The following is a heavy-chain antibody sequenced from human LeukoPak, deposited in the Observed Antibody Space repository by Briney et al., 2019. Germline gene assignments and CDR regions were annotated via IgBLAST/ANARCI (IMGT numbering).Heavy chain of an antibody. CDR3: ARDPDYGDSSEVPCY. D-gene: IGHD4-23*01. Sequence: PGGSLRLSCAASGFTFSGYTMNWVRQAPGRGLEWVASYSSSSRHIIYADSAKGRFTISRDNAKNLLSPQMNTLRAEDTAVYYCARDPDYGDSSEVPCYWGQGTLVTVPS. CDR1: GFTFSGYT. J-gene: IGHJ4*02. CDR2: YSSSSRHI. V-gene: IGHV3-21*06.